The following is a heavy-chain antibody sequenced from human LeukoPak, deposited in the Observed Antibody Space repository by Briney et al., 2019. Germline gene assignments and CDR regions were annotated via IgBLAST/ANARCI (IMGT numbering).Heavy chain of an antibody. CDR1: GGSISSYY. J-gene: IGHJ5*02. Sequence: PSENLSLTCTVSGGSISSYYWSWIRQPPGKGLEWIGYIYYSGSTNYNPSLKSRVTISVDTSKNQFSLKLSSVTAADTAVYYCARQLRFGHGNYNWFDPWGQGTLVTVSS. CDR2: IYYSGST. CDR3: ARQLRFGHGNYNWFDP. V-gene: IGHV4-59*08. D-gene: IGHD3-10*01.